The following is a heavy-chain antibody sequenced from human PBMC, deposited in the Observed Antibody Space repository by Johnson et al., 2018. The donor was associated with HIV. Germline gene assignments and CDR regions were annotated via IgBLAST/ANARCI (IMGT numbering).Heavy chain of an antibody. CDR2: ISYDGSNK. V-gene: IGHV3-30*03. CDR3: ARDRYCSGGSCHDAFDI. J-gene: IGHJ3*02. D-gene: IGHD2-15*01. Sequence: QVQLVESGGGVVQPGRSLRLSCAASGFTFSSYGMHWVRQAPGKGLEWVAVISYDGSNKYYADSVKGRFSISRDNSKNTLDLQMNSLRPEDTAVYYCARDRYCSGGSCHDAFDIWGQGTMVTVSS. CDR1: GFTFSSYG.